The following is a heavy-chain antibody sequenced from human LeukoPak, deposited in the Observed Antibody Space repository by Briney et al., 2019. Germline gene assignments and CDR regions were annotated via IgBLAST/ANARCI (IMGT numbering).Heavy chain of an antibody. D-gene: IGHD3-9*01. V-gene: IGHV1-18*01. Sequence: ASVKVSCKASGYTFTSYGISWVRQAPGQGPEWMGWISAYNGNTNYAQKLQGRVTMTTDTSTSTAYMELRSLRSDDTAVYYCARGGRYFDCCGVSWGWFDPWGQGTLVTVSS. CDR3: ARGGRYFDCCGVSWGWFDP. CDR2: ISAYNGNT. CDR1: GYTFTSYG. J-gene: IGHJ5*02.